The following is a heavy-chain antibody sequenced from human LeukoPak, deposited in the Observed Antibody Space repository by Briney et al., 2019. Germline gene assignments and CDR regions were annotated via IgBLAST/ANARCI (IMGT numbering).Heavy chain of an antibody. J-gene: IGHJ5*02. CDR3: ARRDGSQGWFDP. V-gene: IGHV4-39*01. D-gene: IGHD1-26*01. CDR2: IYYSGST. Sequence: KASETLSLTCTVSGGSISSSSYYWGWIRQPPGKGLEWIGSIYYSGSTYYNPSLKSRVTISVDTSKSQFSLKLSSVTAADTAVYYCARRDGSQGWFDPWGQGTLVTVSS. CDR1: GGSISSSSYY.